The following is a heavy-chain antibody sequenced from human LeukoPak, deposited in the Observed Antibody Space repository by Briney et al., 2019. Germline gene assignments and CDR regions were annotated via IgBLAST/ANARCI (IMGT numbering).Heavy chain of an antibody. CDR2: INQDGRGK. Sequence: GSLRLSCADSGFTFSGNWMRWVSQAPGRGVEWLANINQDGRGKYYKDSVKDGYNIYREKAKKTVYMLMNRLRDDDTAVYYCAKEVVGSTTVYYWCQGTLVTVSS. J-gene: IGHJ4*02. D-gene: IGHD1-26*01. CDR3: AKEVVGSTTVYY. V-gene: IGHV3-7*03. CDR1: GFTFSGNW.